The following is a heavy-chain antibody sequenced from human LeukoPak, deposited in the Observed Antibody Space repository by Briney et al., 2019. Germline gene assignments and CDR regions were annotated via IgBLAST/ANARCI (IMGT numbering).Heavy chain of an antibody. CDR1: GGSISSGSYY. CDR2: IHASGST. Sequence: SETLSLTCIVSGGSISSGSYYWSWIRQPAGEGLEWIGRIHASGSTNYNPSLKSRVTILLDTSKNQISLKLSSVAAADTAVYYCARRQPGDAFDIWGQGTMVTVSS. V-gene: IGHV4-61*02. CDR3: ARRQPGDAFDI. J-gene: IGHJ3*02. D-gene: IGHD3-10*01.